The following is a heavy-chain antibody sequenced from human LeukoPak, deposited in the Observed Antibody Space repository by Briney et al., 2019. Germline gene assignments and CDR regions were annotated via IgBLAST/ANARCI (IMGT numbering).Heavy chain of an antibody. CDR2: FSYDGSTQ. CDR3: ATDLIAVTEVY. V-gene: IGHV3-30-3*01. D-gene: IGHD6-19*01. Sequence: PGRSLRLSCAVSGFTFSTYAMHWVRQAPGKGLEWVALFSYDGSTQRYADSVKGRFTISRDNSKNSLYLQMNSLRTEDTAVYYCATDLIAVTEVYWGQGTLVTVSS. J-gene: IGHJ4*02. CDR1: GFTFSTYA.